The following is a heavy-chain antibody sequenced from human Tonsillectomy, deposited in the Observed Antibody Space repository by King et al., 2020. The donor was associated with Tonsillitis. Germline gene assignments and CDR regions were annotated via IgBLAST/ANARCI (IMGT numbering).Heavy chain of an antibody. D-gene: IGHD6-13*01. CDR2: ISSSGSTI. Sequence: VQLVESGGGLVQPGGSLRLSCAASGFTFSSYEMNWVRQAPGKGLEWVSYISSSGSTIYYADSVKGRFTISRDNAKNSPYLQMNSLRAEDTAVYYCARDPYSSIDYYYFYYYMDVWGKGTTVTVSS. CDR1: GFTFSSYE. V-gene: IGHV3-48*03. CDR3: ARDPYSSIDYYYFYYYMDV. J-gene: IGHJ6*03.